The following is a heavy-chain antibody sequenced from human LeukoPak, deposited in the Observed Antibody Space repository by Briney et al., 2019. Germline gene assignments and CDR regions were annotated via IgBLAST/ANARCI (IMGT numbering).Heavy chain of an antibody. CDR2: IHTSGST. D-gene: IGHD3-22*01. Sequence: SETLSLTCTVSGVSISSSSYYWSRIRQPAGKGLEWIGRIHTSGSTNYNPSLKSRVTMSVDTSKNQFSLKLSSVTAADTAVYYCARGQYYYDSSGYLTFDYWGQGTLVTVSS. CDR1: GVSISSSSYY. CDR3: ARGQYYYDSSGYLTFDY. J-gene: IGHJ4*02. V-gene: IGHV4-61*02.